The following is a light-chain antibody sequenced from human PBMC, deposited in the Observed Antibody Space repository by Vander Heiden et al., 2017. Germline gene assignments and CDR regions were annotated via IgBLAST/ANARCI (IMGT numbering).Light chain of an antibody. Sequence: SYVLTQPSSVSVAPGPTARITCGGNNIGSKSVHWYQQKPGQAPVLVVYDDSDRPSGIPERFSGSNSGNTATLTISRVEAGDEADYDWQVWDSISDHVVFGGGTKLTVL. J-gene: IGLJ2*01. CDR1: NIGSKS. CDR3: QVWDSISDHVV. CDR2: DDS. V-gene: IGLV3-21*02.